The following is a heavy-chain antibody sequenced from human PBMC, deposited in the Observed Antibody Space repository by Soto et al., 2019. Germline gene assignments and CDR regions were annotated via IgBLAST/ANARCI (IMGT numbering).Heavy chain of an antibody. J-gene: IGHJ5*02. V-gene: IGHV4-31*03. CDR3: ARDWGEGYSGYDSPNWLDP. Sequence: SETLSLTCTVSGGSISSGGYYWSWIRQHPGKGLEWIGYIYYSGSTYYNPSLKSRVTISVDTSKNQFSLKLSSVTAADTAVYYCARDWGEGYSGYDSPNWLDPCGQGTMVTVYS. D-gene: IGHD5-12*01. CDR2: IYYSGST. CDR1: GGSISSGGYY.